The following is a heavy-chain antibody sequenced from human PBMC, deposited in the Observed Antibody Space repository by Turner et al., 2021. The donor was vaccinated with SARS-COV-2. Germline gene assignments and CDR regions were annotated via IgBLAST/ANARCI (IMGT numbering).Heavy chain of an antibody. Sequence: EVQLVESGGGLVKPGGSLRLSCAASGFTFSSYSMNWVRQAPGKGLEGVSCISSSSSYIYYADSVKGRFTISRDNAKNSLYLQMNSLRAEDTAVYYCARWDNYYDSSGYYPDAFDIWGQGTMVTVSS. CDR3: ARWDNYYDSSGYYPDAFDI. V-gene: IGHV3-21*01. D-gene: IGHD3-22*01. CDR2: ISSSSSYI. J-gene: IGHJ3*02. CDR1: GFTFSSYS.